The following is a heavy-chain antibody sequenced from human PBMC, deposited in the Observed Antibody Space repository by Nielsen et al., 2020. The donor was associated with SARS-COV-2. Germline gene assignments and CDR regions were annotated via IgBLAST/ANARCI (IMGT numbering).Heavy chain of an antibody. CDR3: ARDQVYTIFSVYYGMDV. V-gene: IGHV1-46*01. CDR1: GYTFTGYY. D-gene: IGHD3-3*01. CDR2: INPSGGST. Sequence: ASVKVSCKASGYTFTGYYMHWVRQAPGQGLEWMGIINPSGGSTSYAQKFQGRVTMTRDTSTSTVYMELSSLRSEDTAVYYCARDQVYTIFSVYYGMDVWGQGTTVTVSS. J-gene: IGHJ6*02.